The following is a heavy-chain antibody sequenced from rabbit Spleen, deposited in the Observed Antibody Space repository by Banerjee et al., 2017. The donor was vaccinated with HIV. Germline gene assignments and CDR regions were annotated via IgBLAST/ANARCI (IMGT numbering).Heavy chain of an antibody. CDR1: GFSFSSSYY. CDR2: VDEGSSGRT. V-gene: IGHV1S45*01. D-gene: IGHD4-1*01. Sequence: QEQLVESGGGLVQPEGSLTLTCTASGFSFSSSYYMCWVRQAPGKGPEWIAYVDEGSSGRTYYANGAKGRFTISKSSSTTVTLQMTSLTAADTATYLCARDLAGAIGWNFYLWGQGTLVTVS. CDR3: ARDLAGAIGWNFYL. J-gene: IGHJ4*01.